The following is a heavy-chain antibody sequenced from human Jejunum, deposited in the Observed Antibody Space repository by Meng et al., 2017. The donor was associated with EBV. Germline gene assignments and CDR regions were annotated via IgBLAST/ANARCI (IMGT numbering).Heavy chain of an antibody. CDR1: GESLSKYY. D-gene: IGHD2-8*01. J-gene: IGHJ5*02. Sequence: QGQIQEWGAGLLKPSEXLALICTVYGESLSKYYWSWIRQPPGKGPQWIGEMNHDGRANYNPSLKSRVTMSVDTSKNQVSLKLSSVTAADTAIYYCARLIVDPIDNWFDPWGQGTLVTVSS. CDR3: ARLIVDPIDNWFDP. CDR2: MNHDGRA. V-gene: IGHV4-34*01.